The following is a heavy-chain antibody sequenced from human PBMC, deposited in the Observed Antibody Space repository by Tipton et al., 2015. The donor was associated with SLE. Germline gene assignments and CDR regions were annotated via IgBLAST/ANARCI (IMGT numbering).Heavy chain of an antibody. V-gene: IGHV4-61*02. CDR2: IFTSGST. CDR1: GGYISSPSYY. J-gene: IGHJ1*01. CDR3: VRSTGSWPGH. D-gene: IGHD6-13*01. Sequence: TLSLTCTVSGGYISSPSYYWSWIRQPAGKGLEWIGRIFTSGSTNYNPSLKSRLTISVDTSKSQFSLKLSSVTAADTAFYYCVRSTGSWPGHWGQGTLVTVSS.